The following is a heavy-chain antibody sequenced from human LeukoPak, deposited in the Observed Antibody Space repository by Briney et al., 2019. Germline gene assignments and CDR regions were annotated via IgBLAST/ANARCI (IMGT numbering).Heavy chain of an antibody. CDR1: AGSISGYY. J-gene: IGHJ4*02. D-gene: IGHD2-15*01. CDR2: IYYTGST. Sequence: SETLSLTCTVSAGSISGYYWTWIRQPPGKGLGWIGYIYYTGSTNYNPSLKSRVAISLDTSKNQFSLNLNSVTAADTAVYYCARWFCGGGTCRGAVDYWGQGTLVTVSS. CDR3: ARWFCGGGTCRGAVDY. V-gene: IGHV4-59*01.